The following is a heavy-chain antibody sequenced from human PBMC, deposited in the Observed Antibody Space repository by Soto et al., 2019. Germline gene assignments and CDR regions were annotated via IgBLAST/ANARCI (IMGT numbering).Heavy chain of an antibody. CDR2: INTNGVNT. Sequence: GGSLRLSCAASGFTFSSYSMFWVRQAPGKGLEYVSAINTNGVNTFYAKSVKGRFTISRDNSKNTMYLQMGSLRAEDMAVYYCARGRVEDSSGWATYFDYWGQGTLVTVSS. CDR1: GFTFSSYS. V-gene: IGHV3-64*01. D-gene: IGHD6-19*01. J-gene: IGHJ4*02. CDR3: ARGRVEDSSGWATYFDY.